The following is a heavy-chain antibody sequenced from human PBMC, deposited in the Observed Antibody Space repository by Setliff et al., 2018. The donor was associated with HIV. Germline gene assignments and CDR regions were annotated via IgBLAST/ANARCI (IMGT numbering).Heavy chain of an antibody. CDR3: ARASAERSAVRGLAIAFDI. CDR2: IFPSGST. J-gene: IGHJ3*02. Sequence: SETLSLTCTVSGDSISNGVFYWSWVRQHPGKGLEWIGYIFPSGSTFYKPSLKSPVTMSVDTSKNQYSLRLTSVTAADTAVYYCARASAERSAVRGLAIAFDIWGPGTRVTVSS. D-gene: IGHD3-10*01. V-gene: IGHV4-31*01. CDR1: GDSISNGVFY.